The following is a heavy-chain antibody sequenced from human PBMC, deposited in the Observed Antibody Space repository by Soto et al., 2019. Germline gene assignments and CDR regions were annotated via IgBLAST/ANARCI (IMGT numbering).Heavy chain of an antibody. J-gene: IGHJ6*03. CDR2: TYYRSRWYN. CDR3: AGTTSHQWYYMDG. V-gene: IGHV6-1*01. D-gene: IGHD1-7*01. Sequence: SQTLSLTCAISGDSVSSNSAAWNWIRLSPSRGLEWLARTYYRSRWYNDYAVSVRSRITVNPDTSKNQFSLQLTSVTPEDTAVYYWAGTTSHQWYYMDGWGKGTTVTVSS. CDR1: GDSVSSNSAA.